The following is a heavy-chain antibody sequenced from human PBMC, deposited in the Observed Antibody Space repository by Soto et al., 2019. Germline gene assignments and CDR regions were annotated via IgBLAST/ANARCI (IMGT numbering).Heavy chain of an antibody. CDR3: ARGLAASATLGH. CDR1: GGSISSGGYY. V-gene: IGHV4-31*03. Sequence: PSETLSLTCTVSGGSISSGGYYWSGIRQHPGKGLEWIGYIYYSGSTYYNPSLKSRVTISVDTSKNQFSLKLSSVTAADTAVYYCARGLAASATLGHWGQGTLVTVSS. D-gene: IGHD2-15*01. J-gene: IGHJ4*02. CDR2: IYYSGST.